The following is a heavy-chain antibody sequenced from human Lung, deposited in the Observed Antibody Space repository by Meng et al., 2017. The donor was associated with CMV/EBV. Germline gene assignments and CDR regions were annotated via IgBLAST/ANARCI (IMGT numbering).Heavy chain of an antibody. CDR2: IGGYDGRT. Sequence: ASXXVSCKASGYTFSSYGISWVRQAPGQGLEWMGWIGGYDGRTNYRQKFKGRVTVTRDTSTSTAYMEVRSLGSDDTAVYYCARDFYEYDNSGYYDDTFDIWGQGTMVTVSS. J-gene: IGHJ3*02. V-gene: IGHV1-18*01. CDR3: ARDFYEYDNSGYYDDTFDI. CDR1: GYTFSSYG. D-gene: IGHD3-22*01.